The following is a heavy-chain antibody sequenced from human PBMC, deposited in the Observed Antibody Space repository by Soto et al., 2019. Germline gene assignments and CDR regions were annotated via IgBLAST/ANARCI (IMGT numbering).Heavy chain of an antibody. CDR2: INHSGST. J-gene: IGHJ5*02. CDR1: GGSFSGYY. Sequence: SETLSLTCAVYGGSFSGYYWSWIRQPPGKGLEWIGEINHSGSTNYNPSLKSRVTISVDTSKNQFSLKLSSVTAADTAVYYCARVIEYSRRLNWFDPWGQGTLVTVSS. V-gene: IGHV4-34*01. D-gene: IGHD6-6*01. CDR3: ARVIEYSRRLNWFDP.